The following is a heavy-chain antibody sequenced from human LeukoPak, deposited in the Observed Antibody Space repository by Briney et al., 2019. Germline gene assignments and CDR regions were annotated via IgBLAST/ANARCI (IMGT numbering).Heavy chain of an antibody. CDR3: ASLLTIFGVVISN. J-gene: IGHJ4*02. Sequence: ASVKVSCKASGGTFSTYVISWVRQAPGQGLEWMGEIIPIFRSATYAQKFQGRVTITADESTTTAFMDLRSLRSDDTAVYYCASLLTIFGVVISNWGQGTLVTVSS. D-gene: IGHD3-3*01. V-gene: IGHV1-69*13. CDR2: IIPIFRSA. CDR1: GGTFSTYV.